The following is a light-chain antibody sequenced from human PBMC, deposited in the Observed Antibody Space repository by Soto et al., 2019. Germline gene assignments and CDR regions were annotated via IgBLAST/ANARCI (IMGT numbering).Light chain of an antibody. CDR3: QQYNNYPYT. J-gene: IGKJ2*01. CDR2: KAS. V-gene: IGKV1-5*03. Sequence: DIQMTQSPSTLSASAGDRVTITCRASQRISSWLAWYQQKPGKAPKLLIYKASSLESGVPLRFSGSGSGTEFTLTISSLQPDDFATYFCQQYNNYPYTFGQGPKLEIK. CDR1: QRISSW.